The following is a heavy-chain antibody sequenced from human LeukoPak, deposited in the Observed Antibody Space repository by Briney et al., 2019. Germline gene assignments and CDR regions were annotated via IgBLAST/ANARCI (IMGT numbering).Heavy chain of an antibody. CDR3: ARAGRTGTTVSYFDY. D-gene: IGHD1-7*01. V-gene: IGHV1-2*02. CDR2: INPNSGGT. Sequence: GASVKVSCKASGYTFTGYYMHWVRQAPGQGLEWMGWINPNSGGTNYARKFQGRVTMTRDTSISTAYMELSRLRSDDTAVYCCARAGRTGTTVSYFDYWGQGTLVTISS. J-gene: IGHJ4*02. CDR1: GYTFTGYY.